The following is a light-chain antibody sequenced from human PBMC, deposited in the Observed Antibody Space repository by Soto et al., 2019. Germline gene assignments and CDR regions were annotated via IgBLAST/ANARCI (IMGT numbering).Light chain of an antibody. CDR1: SSDVGHYTY. CDR3: SSYAGTNNLAV. J-gene: IGLJ1*01. CDR2: EVH. V-gene: IGLV2-8*01. Sequence: QSVLTQPPSASGSPGQSVTISCTGTSSDVGHYTYVAWYQQHPGKAPKLLLYEVHKRPSGGPDRFSGSKSGNTPSLPVSGFQAEDEADYSCSSYAGTNNLAVFGTGTKVTVL.